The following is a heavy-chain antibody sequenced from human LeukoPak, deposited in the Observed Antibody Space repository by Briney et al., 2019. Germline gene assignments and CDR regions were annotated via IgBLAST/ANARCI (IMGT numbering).Heavy chain of an antibody. CDR2: INPNSGGT. Sequence: ASVKVSCKASGYTFTGYYMHWVRQAPGQGLEWMGWINPNSGGTNYAQKFQGRVTMTRDTSISTAYMELSSLRSEDTAVYFCARRGIAASGLEYWGQGTLVTVSS. CDR3: ARRGIAASGLEY. CDR1: GYTFTGYY. V-gene: IGHV1-2*02. J-gene: IGHJ4*02. D-gene: IGHD6-13*01.